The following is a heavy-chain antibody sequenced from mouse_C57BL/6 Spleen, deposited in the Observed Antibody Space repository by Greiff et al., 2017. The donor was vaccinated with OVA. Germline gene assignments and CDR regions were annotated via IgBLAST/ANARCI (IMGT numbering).Heavy chain of an antibody. CDR3: ARNHYDGYYDAMDY. Sequence: EVKLMESGGGLVKPGGSLKLSCAASGFTFSSYAMSWVRQTPEKRLEWVATISDGGSYTYYPDNVKGRFTISRDNAKNNLYLQMSHLKSEDTAMYYCARNHYDGYYDAMDYWGQGTSVTVSS. CDR2: ISDGGSYT. D-gene: IGHD2-3*01. J-gene: IGHJ4*01. CDR1: GFTFSSYA. V-gene: IGHV5-4*03.